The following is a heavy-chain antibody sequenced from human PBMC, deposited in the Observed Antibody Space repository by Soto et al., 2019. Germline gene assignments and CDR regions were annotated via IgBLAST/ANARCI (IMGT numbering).Heavy chain of an antibody. V-gene: IGHV5-51*01. Sequence: PGESLKISCKGPGYSFTSYWIGWVRQMPGKGLEWMGIIYPGDSDTRYSPSFQGQVTISADKSISTAYLQWSSLKASDTAMYYCARVPYDYSNYGIGYYYYGMDVWGQGTTVTVSS. CDR3: ARVPYDYSNYGIGYYYYGMDV. CDR1: GYSFTSYW. J-gene: IGHJ6*02. CDR2: IYPGDSDT. D-gene: IGHD4-4*01.